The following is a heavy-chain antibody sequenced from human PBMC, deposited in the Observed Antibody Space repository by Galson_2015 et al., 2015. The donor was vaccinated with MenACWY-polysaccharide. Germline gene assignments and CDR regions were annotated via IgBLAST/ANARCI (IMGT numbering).Heavy chain of an antibody. J-gene: IGHJ4*02. CDR1: GFTFSSYA. CDR3: ARRYYYGSRNYFFDY. CDR2: ISDSSGRT. Sequence: SLRLSCAASGFTFSSYAMNWVRQAPGKGLEWVSTISDSSGRTFYADSVKGRFTISRDNSKNALYLQMNSLRAEDTAVYYCARRYYYGSRNYFFDYWGQGTLVTVSS. V-gene: IGHV3-23*01. D-gene: IGHD3-10*01.